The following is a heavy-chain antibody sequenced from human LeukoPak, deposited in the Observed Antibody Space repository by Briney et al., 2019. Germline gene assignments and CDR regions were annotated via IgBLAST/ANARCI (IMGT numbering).Heavy chain of an antibody. CDR3: ARHFRARDAFDT. V-gene: IGHV4-39*01. CDR2: IYYSGST. D-gene: IGHD3-10*01. J-gene: IGHJ3*02. Sequence: SQTLSLTCTVSGGSITISTYYWGWIRQPPGKGLEWIGSIYYSGSTYYNPSLKSRVTISVDTSKNHFSLKLSSVTAADTAMYYCARHFRARDAFDTWGQGTMVTVSS. CDR1: GGSITISTYY.